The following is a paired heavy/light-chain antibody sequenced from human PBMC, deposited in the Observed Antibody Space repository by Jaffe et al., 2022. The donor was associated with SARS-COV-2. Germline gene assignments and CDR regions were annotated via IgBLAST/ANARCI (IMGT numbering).Heavy chain of an antibody. CDR2: INTNTGNP. V-gene: IGHV7-4-1*02. Sequence: QVQVEQSGSELKNPGASVKVSCKASGYMFVDFAMNWVRQAPGQGLEWMGWINTNTGNPTYAQGFTGRFVFSMDISVSTAFLQITSLEAEDTAVYYCVRGGYYGFDYWGQGTLVTVSS. CDR3: VRGGYYGFDY. CDR1: GYMFVDFA. D-gene: IGHD3-10*01. J-gene: IGHJ4*02.
Light chain of an antibody. V-gene: IGLV2-8*01. CDR3: SSYAGNDKYV. CDR1: SSDVGGYNY. J-gene: IGLJ1*01. Sequence: QSALTQPPSASGSPGQSVTISCTGTSSDVGGYNYVSWYQHHPGKAPKLLIYEVSKWPSGVHDRFSGSKSGNTASLTVSGLQAEDEAEYYCSSYAGNDKYVFGTGTKVTVL. CDR2: EVS.